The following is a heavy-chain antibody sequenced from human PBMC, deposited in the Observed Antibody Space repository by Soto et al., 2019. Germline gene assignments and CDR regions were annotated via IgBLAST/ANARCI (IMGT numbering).Heavy chain of an antibody. CDR1: GYSISSGYY. V-gene: IGHV4-38-2*01. CDR2: IYHSGST. D-gene: IGHD4-17*01. CDR3: ARAHYQLRGNWFDP. Sequence: PSETLSLTCAVSGYSISSGYYWGWIRQPPGKRLEWIGSIYHSGSTYYNPSLKSRVTISVDTSTNQFSLKLSSVTAADTAVYYGARAHYQLRGNWFDPWGQGTLVTVSS. J-gene: IGHJ5*02.